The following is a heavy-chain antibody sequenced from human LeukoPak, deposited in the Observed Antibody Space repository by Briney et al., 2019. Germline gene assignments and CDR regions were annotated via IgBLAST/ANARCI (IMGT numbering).Heavy chain of an antibody. CDR1: RYTFTGYY. CDR2: INPNSGGT. Sequence: GASVKVSCKASRYTFTGYYMHWVRQAPGQGLEWMGWINPNSGGTNYAQKFQGRVTMTRDTSISTAYMELSSLRSDDTAVYYCARDQFIGGGFTYYFYGMDVWGEGTTVTVSS. D-gene: IGHD5-24*01. CDR3: ARDQFIGGGFTYYFYGMDV. V-gene: IGHV1-2*02. J-gene: IGHJ6*04.